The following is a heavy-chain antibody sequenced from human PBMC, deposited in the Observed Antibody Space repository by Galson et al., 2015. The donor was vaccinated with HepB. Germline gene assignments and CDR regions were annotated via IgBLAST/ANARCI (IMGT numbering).Heavy chain of an antibody. CDR2: ISSSSSYI. CDR1: GFTFSSYS. V-gene: IGHV3-21*01. CDR3: AREGGYGGNSPYYYYGMDV. Sequence: SLRLSCAASGFTFSSYSMNWVRQAPGKGLEWVSSISSSSSYIYYADSVKGRFTISRDNAKNSLYLQMNSLRAEDTAVYYCAREGGYGGNSPYYYYGMDVWGQGTTVTVSS. J-gene: IGHJ6*02. D-gene: IGHD4-23*01.